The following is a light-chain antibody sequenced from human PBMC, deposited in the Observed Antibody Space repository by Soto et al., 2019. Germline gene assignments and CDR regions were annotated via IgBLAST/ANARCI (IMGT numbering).Light chain of an antibody. J-gene: IGLJ1*01. CDR1: NIGGKS. Sequence: SYELTQPPSVSVAPGQTARITCGGNNIGGKSVHWYQQKPGQAPVLVVYDDSDRPSGIPDRFSGSNSGDTATLTIRRVEAGDEADYYCQVWHSSSVDYVFGSGTKVTVL. CDR3: QVWHSSSVDYV. V-gene: IGLV3-21*02. CDR2: DDS.